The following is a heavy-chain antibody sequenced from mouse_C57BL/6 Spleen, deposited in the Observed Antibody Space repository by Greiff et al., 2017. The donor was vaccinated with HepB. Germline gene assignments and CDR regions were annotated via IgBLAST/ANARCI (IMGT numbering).Heavy chain of an antibody. J-gene: IGHJ3*01. V-gene: IGHV5-17*01. D-gene: IGHD1-1*01. CDR2: ISSGSSTI. CDR1: GFTFSDYG. Sequence: EVKLVESGGGLVKPGGSLKLSCAASGFTFSDYGMHWVRQAPEKGLEWVAYISSGSSTIYYADTVKGRFTISRDNAKNTLFLHMTSLRSEDTAMYYCARGRYYGSSFLLAYWGQGTLVTVSA. CDR3: ARGRYYGSSFLLAY.